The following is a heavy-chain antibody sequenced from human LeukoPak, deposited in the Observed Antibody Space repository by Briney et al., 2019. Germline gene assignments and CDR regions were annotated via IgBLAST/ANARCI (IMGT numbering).Heavy chain of an antibody. CDR3: AREGYYDSSGYSGHNWFDL. Sequence: ASVKVSCKASGYTFTSYYMHWVRQAPGQGLEWMGIINPSGGSTSYAQKFQGRVTMTRDTSTSTVYMELSSLRSEDTAVYYCAREGYYDSSGYSGHNWFDLWGQGTLVTVSS. CDR1: GYTFTSYY. D-gene: IGHD3-22*01. J-gene: IGHJ5*02. V-gene: IGHV1-46*01. CDR2: INPSGGST.